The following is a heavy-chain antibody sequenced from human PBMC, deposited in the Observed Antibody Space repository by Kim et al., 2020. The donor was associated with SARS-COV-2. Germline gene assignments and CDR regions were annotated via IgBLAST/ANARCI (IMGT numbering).Heavy chain of an antibody. D-gene: IGHD6-13*01. CDR1: GFYFSNYW. CDR3: ARPRYSTSWYGMDV. J-gene: IGHJ6*02. CDR2: IYAGDSQT. Sequence: GESLKISCEGYGFYFSNYWIAWVRQMPGKGLEWMGMIYAGDSQTRYSPSFQGQVTISVDKSIGIAYLQWSSLQASDTAKYYCARPRYSTSWYGMDVWSQGTTVTVSS. V-gene: IGHV5-51*01.